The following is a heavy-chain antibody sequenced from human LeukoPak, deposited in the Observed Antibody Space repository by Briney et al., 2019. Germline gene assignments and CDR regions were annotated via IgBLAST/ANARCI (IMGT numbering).Heavy chain of an antibody. D-gene: IGHD5-24*01. CDR1: GFTFSSYG. CDR3: AKDRQRPCDL. J-gene: IGHJ3*01. V-gene: IGHV3-30*02. CDR2: IRYDGSNK. Sequence: GGSLRLSCAASGFTFSSYGMHWVRQAPGKGLEWVAIIRYDGSNKYYADSVKGRFTISRDNSKNTLYLQMNSLRAEDTAVYYFAKDRQRPCDLWGQGTMVSVSS.